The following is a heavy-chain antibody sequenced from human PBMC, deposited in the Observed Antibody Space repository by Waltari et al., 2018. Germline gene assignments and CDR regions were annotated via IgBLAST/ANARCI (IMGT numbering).Heavy chain of an antibody. Sequence: EVQLLESGGGLVQPGGSLRLSCAASGFTFSSYAMSWVRQAPGKGLEWVSAISGSGGSTYYADSVKCRFTISRDNSKNTLYLQMNSLRAEDTAVYYCAKPSSSGDWFDPWGQGTLVTVSS. CDR1: GFTFSSYA. CDR2: ISGSGGST. J-gene: IGHJ5*02. V-gene: IGHV3-23*01. D-gene: IGHD6-13*01. CDR3: AKPSSSGDWFDP.